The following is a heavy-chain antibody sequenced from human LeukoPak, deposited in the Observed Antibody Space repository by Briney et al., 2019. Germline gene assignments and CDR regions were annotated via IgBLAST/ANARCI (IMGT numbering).Heavy chain of an antibody. CDR3: ARSLGYCSSTSCYPTGWFDP. CDR2: IKQDGSEK. CDR1: GFTFSSYW. J-gene: IGHJ5*02. D-gene: IGHD2-2*01. V-gene: IGHV3-7*01. Sequence: GGSLRLSCAASGFTFSSYWMSWVRQAPGKGLEWVANIKQDGSEKYYVDSVKGRFIISRDNAKNSLYLQMNSLRAEDTAVYYCARSLGYCSSTSCYPTGWFDPWGQGTLVTVSS.